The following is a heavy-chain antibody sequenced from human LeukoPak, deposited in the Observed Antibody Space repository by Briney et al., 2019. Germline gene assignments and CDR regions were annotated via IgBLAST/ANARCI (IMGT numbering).Heavy chain of an antibody. CDR2: VSYSGST. J-gene: IGHJ4*02. CDR3: ARENILTGYSCTYYFDN. V-gene: IGHV4-61*01. D-gene: IGHD3-9*01. Sequence: KPSETLSLTCTVSGGSVSSGTYYWNWIRQPPGKGLEWIGCVSYSGSTNYNPSLKSRITISVDTSKNQFSLKLSSVTAADTAVYYCARENILTGYSCTYYFDNWGQGTLVTVSS. CDR1: GGSVSSGTYY.